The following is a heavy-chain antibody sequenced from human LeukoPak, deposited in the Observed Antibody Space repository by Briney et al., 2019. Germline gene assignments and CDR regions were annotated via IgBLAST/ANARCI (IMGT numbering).Heavy chain of an antibody. J-gene: IGHJ6*03. D-gene: IGHD3-16*02. Sequence: GGSLRLSCVGSSFTFSDYGMHWVRQAPGKGLEWVAFIRNDGAKTYYADSAKGRFTISRDNSRNTLYLQMNSLTAEDTAVFYCAKDGVILAPGVYWYMDVWGRGTTVTVSS. CDR1: SFTFSDYG. CDR2: IRNDGAKT. CDR3: AKDGVILAPGVYWYMDV. V-gene: IGHV3-30*02.